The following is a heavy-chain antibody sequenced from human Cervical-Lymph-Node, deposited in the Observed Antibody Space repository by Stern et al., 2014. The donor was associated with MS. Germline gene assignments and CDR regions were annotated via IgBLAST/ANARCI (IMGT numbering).Heavy chain of an antibody. Sequence: QVQLQESGPGLVKPSETLSLTCTVSGGSISSYYWSWIRQPPGKGLEWIGYLYYSGSTNYNPSLKSRVTISVDTSKNQFSLKLSSVTAADTAVYYCAGRDVLRYFDWFYFDYWGQGTLVTVSS. CDR1: GGSISSYY. CDR2: LYYSGST. CDR3: AGRDVLRYFDWFYFDY. J-gene: IGHJ4*02. D-gene: IGHD3-9*01. V-gene: IGHV4-59*01.